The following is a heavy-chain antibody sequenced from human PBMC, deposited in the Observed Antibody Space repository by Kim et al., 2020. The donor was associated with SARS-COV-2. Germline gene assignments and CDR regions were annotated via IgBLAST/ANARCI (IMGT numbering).Heavy chain of an antibody. Sequence: SETLSLTCTVSGGSISSGGYYWSWIRQHPGKGLEWIGYIYYSGSTYYNPSLKSRVTISVDTSKNQFSLKLSSVTAADTAVYYCARARGGTMIVVVIVAFDIWGQGTMVTVSS. CDR2: IYYSGST. D-gene: IGHD3-22*01. CDR1: GGSISSGGYY. CDR3: ARARGGTMIVVVIVAFDI. J-gene: IGHJ3*02. V-gene: IGHV4-31*03.